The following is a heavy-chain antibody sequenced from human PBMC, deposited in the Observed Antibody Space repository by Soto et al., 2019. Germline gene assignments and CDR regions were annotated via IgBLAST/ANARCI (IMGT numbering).Heavy chain of an antibody. J-gene: IGHJ4*02. Sequence: QVQLVQSGAEVKRPGSSVKVSCKASGDTFSFYSINWVRQAPGLGLEWMGRVNPILSMSNYAQRFQGRVTMTEDKPTSTAYMELSGLRSEDTAMYYCATSYASGYRAFDYWGQGALVTVSS. CDR1: GDTFSFYS. CDR3: ATSYASGYRAFDY. CDR2: VNPILSMS. D-gene: IGHD3-16*01. V-gene: IGHV1-69*04.